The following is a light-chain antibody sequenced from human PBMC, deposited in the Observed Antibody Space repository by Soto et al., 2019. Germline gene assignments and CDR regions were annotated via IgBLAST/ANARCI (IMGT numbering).Light chain of an antibody. CDR2: DNV. CDR3: GSWNNILRAYV. J-gene: IGLJ1*01. Sequence: QSVLTQPPSVSATPGQKVTISCSGSGSNLGRNYGSWYQQLPGTAPKLLIYDNVYRFSGIPDRFSASKSGTSATLGITGLQTGDEGDYYCGSWNNILRAYVFGPVTQLTVL. V-gene: IGLV1-51*01. CDR1: GSNLGRNY.